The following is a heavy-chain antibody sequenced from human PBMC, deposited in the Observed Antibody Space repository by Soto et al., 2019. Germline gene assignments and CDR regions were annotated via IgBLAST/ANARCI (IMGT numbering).Heavy chain of an antibody. V-gene: IGHV3-33*01. CDR2: VWYDGSNG. CDR1: GFIFSNFG. Sequence: GGSLRVSYTASGFIFSNFGMHWVRQAPGKGLEWVAGVWYDGSNGVSAESVKGRFTISRDNSKNTLYLQMTSLRAEDTAVYYCARYPLTARASAMEVWCQGTSVTGSS. CDR3: ARYPLTARASAMEV. D-gene: IGHD6-6*01. J-gene: IGHJ6*02.